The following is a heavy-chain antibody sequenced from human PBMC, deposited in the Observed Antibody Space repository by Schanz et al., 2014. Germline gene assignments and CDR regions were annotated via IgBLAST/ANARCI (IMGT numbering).Heavy chain of an antibody. V-gene: IGHV3-23*04. CDR3: ARKVKLAVYGGKEHDSLDI. CDR1: GFTFSSYA. D-gene: IGHD4-17*01. J-gene: IGHJ3*02. Sequence: EVQLVESGGGVVRPGGSLRLSCAASGFTFSSYAMTWVRQIPGKGLEWLSVISASGGDTYYSDSVKGRCTISRDNSKNPLYLLMNSLRAADAAVYYCARKVKLAVYGGKEHDSLDIWGQGTMVTVSS. CDR2: ISASGGDT.